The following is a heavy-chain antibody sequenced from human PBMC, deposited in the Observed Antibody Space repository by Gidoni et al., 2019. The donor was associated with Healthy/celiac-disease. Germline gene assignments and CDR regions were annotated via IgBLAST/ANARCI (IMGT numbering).Heavy chain of an antibody. CDR2: IYHSGST. V-gene: IGHV4-30-2*01. J-gene: IGHJ4*02. CDR1: GGSSSSGGYS. Sequence: QPQLQESGSGLVKPSQTLSLTCAVAGGSSSSGGYSWSWIRQPPGKGLEWIGYIYHSGSTSYHPSLKSRVPISVDRSKNPFSLKLSSVTAADTAVYYCARGGSSSWYKYFDYWGQGTLVTVSS. CDR3: ARGGSSSWYKYFDY. D-gene: IGHD6-13*01.